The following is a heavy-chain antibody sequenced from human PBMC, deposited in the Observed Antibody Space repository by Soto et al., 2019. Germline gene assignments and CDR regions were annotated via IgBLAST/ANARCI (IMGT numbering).Heavy chain of an antibody. D-gene: IGHD2-8*02. J-gene: IGHJ4*02. V-gene: IGHV3-21*01. CDR2: ISSSSSYI. CDR3: ARDLRGATASGGVFPH. Sequence: GGFLRLSCAASGFTFSSYSMNWVRQAPGKGLEWVSSISSSSSYIYYADSVKGRFTISRDNAKNSLYLQMNSLRAEDTAVYYCARDLRGATASGGVFPHWGQATLVTVSS. CDR1: GFTFSSYS.